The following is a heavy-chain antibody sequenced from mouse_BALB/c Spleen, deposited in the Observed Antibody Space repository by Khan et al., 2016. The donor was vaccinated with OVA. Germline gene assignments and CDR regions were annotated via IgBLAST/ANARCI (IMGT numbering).Heavy chain of an antibody. Sequence: DLVKPGASVKLSCKASGYTFTSYWINWIKQRPGQGPEWIGQISPGSGSPYYNEMFKGKATVTVDKSSSTAYIQLNSLSSEDSAVYFCTISNYYGNSLYAMDYWGQGTSVTVSS. CDR2: ISPGSGSP. CDR3: TISNYYGNSLYAMDY. CDR1: GYTFTSYW. V-gene: IGHV1S41*01. D-gene: IGHD1-1*01. J-gene: IGHJ4*01.